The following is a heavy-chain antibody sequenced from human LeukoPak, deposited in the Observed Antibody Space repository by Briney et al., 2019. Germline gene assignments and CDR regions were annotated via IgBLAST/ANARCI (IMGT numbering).Heavy chain of an antibody. Sequence: GGSLRLSCAVSGFTFSSYDIHWVRQAPGKGLEWVAVISYDGSNKYYADSVKGRFTISRDNSKNTLYLQMNSLITEDTAVYYCAKGYSSGWSIFDYWGQGTLVTVSS. CDR2: ISYDGSNK. CDR1: GFTFSSYD. J-gene: IGHJ4*02. V-gene: IGHV3-30*18. D-gene: IGHD6-19*01. CDR3: AKGYSSGWSIFDY.